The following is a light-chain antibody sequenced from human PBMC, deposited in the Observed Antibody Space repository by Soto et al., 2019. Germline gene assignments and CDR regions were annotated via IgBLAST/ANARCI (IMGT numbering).Light chain of an antibody. CDR1: QSVSSSY. CDR3: QQRHMWPIT. V-gene: IGKV3D-20*02. Sequence: IVLTQSPGTLSLSPGERATLSCRASQSVSSSYLAWYHQKPGQAPRLLIFGASTRATGIPDRFSGSGSGTDFTLTISSLEPEDSAVYYCQQRHMWPITFGQGTRLEIK. J-gene: IGKJ5*01. CDR2: GAS.